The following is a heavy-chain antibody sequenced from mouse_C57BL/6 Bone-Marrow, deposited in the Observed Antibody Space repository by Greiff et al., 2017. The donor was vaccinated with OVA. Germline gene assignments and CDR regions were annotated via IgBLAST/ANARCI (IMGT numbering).Heavy chain of an antibody. Sequence: VQLQQPGAELVKPGASVKLSCKASGYTFTSYWMHWVKQRPGQGLEWIGMIHPNSGSTNYNEKFKSKATLTVDKSSSTAYMQLSSLTSEDSAVYYGASRDYYGSSYLFDYWGQGTTLTVSS. V-gene: IGHV1-64*01. CDR2: IHPNSGST. J-gene: IGHJ2*01. D-gene: IGHD1-1*01. CDR3: ASRDYYGSSYLFDY. CDR1: GYTFTSYW.